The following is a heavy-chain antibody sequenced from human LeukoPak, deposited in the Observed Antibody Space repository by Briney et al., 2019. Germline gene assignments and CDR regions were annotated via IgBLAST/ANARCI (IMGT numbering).Heavy chain of an antibody. D-gene: IGHD2-2*01. CDR2: FDPEDGET. CDR1: GYTLTELS. CDR3: AVCSRTSCYAHHFDY. V-gene: IGHV1-24*01. Sequence: ASVKVSCKVSGYTLTELSMHWVRQAPGKGLEWMGGFDPEDGETIYAQKFQRRVTMTEDTSTDTAYMELSSLRSEDTAVYYCAVCSRTSCYAHHFDYWGQGTLVTVSS. J-gene: IGHJ4*02.